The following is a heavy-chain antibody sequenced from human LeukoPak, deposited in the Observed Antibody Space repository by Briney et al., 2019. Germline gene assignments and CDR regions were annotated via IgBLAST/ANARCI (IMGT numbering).Heavy chain of an antibody. CDR3: ARSWDYYDSSSYYFDY. Sequence: SVTVSCKASGGTFSIYAISWVRQAPGQGLEWMGGIIPIFGTANYAQKFQGRVTITADESTSTAYMELSSLRSEDTAVYYCARSWDYYDSSSYYFDYWGQGTLVTVSS. CDR2: IIPIFGTA. CDR1: GGTFSIYA. V-gene: IGHV1-69*13. D-gene: IGHD3-22*01. J-gene: IGHJ4*02.